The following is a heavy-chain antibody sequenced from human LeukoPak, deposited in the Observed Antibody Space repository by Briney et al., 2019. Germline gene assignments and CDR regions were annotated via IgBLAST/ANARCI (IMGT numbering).Heavy chain of an antibody. D-gene: IGHD2-8*01. Sequence: GGSLRLSCAASGFTFSSYWMNWVRQAPGKGLVWVARIKPDGSSISSADSVKGRFTISRDNAKNTLYLQMNSLRAEGTAVYYCATLYAGSTDYWGRGTLVTVSS. CDR2: IKPDGSSI. V-gene: IGHV3-74*01. J-gene: IGHJ4*02. CDR3: ATLYAGSTDY. CDR1: GFTFSSYW.